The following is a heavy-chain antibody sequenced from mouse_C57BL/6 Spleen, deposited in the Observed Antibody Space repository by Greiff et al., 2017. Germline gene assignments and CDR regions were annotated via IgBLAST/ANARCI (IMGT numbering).Heavy chain of an antibody. CDR1: GYTFTDYY. CDR2: INPYNGGT. J-gene: IGHJ4*01. CDR3: ARQLRLDYYAMDY. Sequence: EVQLQQSGPVLVKPGASVKMSCKASGYTFTDYYMNWVKQSHGKSLEWIGVINPYNGGTSYNQKFKGKATLTVDKSSSTAYMELNSLTSEDSAVYYCARQLRLDYYAMDYWGQGTSVTVSS. V-gene: IGHV1-19*01. D-gene: IGHD3-2*02.